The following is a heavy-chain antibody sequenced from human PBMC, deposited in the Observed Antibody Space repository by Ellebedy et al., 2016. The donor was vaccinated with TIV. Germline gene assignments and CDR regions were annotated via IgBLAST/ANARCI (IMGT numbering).Heavy chain of an antibody. V-gene: IGHV4-31*03. CDR2: IYYSGST. CDR1: GGSISSGGYY. J-gene: IGHJ5*02. D-gene: IGHD3-10*01. Sequence: SETLSLTXTVSGGSISSGGYYWSWIRQHPGKGLEWIGYIYYSGSTYYNPSLKSRVTISVDTSKNQFSLKLSSVTAADTAVYYCARGGGYYNWFDPWGQGTLVTVSS. CDR3: ARGGGYYNWFDP.